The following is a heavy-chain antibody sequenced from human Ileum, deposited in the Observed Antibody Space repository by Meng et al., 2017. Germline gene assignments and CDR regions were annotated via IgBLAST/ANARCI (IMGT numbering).Heavy chain of an antibody. V-gene: IGHV4-4*02. D-gene: IGHD4-17*01. CDR2: IYHSGST. J-gene: IGHJ4*02. CDR3: ARIDDYGDYVDY. Sequence: QGPRQESGPGRVKPSGTLSLTCAVSGGSISSSNWWSWVRQPPGKGLEWIGEIYHSGSTNYNPSLKSRVTISVDKSKNQFSLKLSSVTAADTAVYYCARIDDYGDYVDYWGQGTLVTVSS. CDR1: GGSISSSNW.